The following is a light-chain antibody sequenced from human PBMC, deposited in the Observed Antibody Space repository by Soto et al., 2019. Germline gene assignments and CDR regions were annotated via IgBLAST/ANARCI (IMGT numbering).Light chain of an antibody. CDR2: GVS. Sequence: EIVMTQSPATLSVSPGERATLSCRASQSVSSNLAWYQQKPGQAPRLLIYGVSTRATGIPARFTGSESGTEFTLTISSLQSEDFAVYYCQQYNSWPLTFGGGTKVEIK. V-gene: IGKV3-15*01. CDR3: QQYNSWPLT. J-gene: IGKJ4*01. CDR1: QSVSSN.